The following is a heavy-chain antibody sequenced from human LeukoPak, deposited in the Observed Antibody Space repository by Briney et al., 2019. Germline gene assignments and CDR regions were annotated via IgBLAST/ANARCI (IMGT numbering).Heavy chain of an antibody. CDR2: IYYSGST. V-gene: IGHV4-30-4*08. CDR3: ASRRITIFGVVSNDAFDI. Sequence: SETLSLTCTVSGGSISSGDYYWRWIRQPPGKGLEWIGYIYYSGSTYYNPSLKSRVTISVDTSKNQFSLKLSSVTAADTAVYSCASRRITIFGVVSNDAFDIWGQGTMVTVSS. D-gene: IGHD3-3*01. J-gene: IGHJ3*02. CDR1: GGSISSGDYY.